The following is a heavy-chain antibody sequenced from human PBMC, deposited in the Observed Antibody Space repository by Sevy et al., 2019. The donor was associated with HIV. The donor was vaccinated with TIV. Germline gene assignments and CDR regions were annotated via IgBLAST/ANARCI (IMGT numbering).Heavy chain of an antibody. J-gene: IGHJ4*02. CDR1: GFSFSSYE. Sequence: GGPLRLSCTASGFSFSSYEMNWVRQAPGKGLEWVSYITNSGSTIYYSDSVKGRFTISRDNAKNSLYLQMNSLRAEDTAVYYCARDLPPSATTVAHFDYWGRGTLVTVSS. V-gene: IGHV3-48*03. D-gene: IGHD4-17*01. CDR3: ARDLPPSATTVAHFDY. CDR2: ITNSGSTI.